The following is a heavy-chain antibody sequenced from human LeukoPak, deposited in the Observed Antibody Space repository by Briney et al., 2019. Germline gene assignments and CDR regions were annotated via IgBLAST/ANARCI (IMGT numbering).Heavy chain of an antibody. CDR3: ARDWLVSSYYSYGMDV. V-gene: IGHV4-59*01. CDR1: VRPISSSY. Sequence: SDSLPLTGPVSVRPISSSYWSWIRPPPGTELASHGYIYYRGRTNYDPSLKRLVTISVDTSNNQFSLQPSSVTAADPAVYYCARDWLVSSYYSYGMDVWVKGTAVTVSS. D-gene: IGHD3-9*01. J-gene: IGHJ6*04. CDR2: IYYRGRT.